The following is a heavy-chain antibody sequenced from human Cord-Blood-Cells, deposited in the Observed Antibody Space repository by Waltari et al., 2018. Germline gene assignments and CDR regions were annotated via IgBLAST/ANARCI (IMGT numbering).Heavy chain of an antibody. CDR3: ARGGDSGGPHNAFDI. J-gene: IGHJ3*02. D-gene: IGHD3-10*01. CDR1: GGSFSVYY. Sequence: QVQLQQGGAGLLKPSETLSLPCAVYGGSFSVYYWSWFRQHPGTGLEWIGENNHSGSTNYNRSLKSRVTISVDTSKNQFSLKLSSVTAADTAVYYCARGGDSGGPHNAFDIWGQGTMVTVSS. CDR2: NNHSGST. V-gene: IGHV4-34*01.